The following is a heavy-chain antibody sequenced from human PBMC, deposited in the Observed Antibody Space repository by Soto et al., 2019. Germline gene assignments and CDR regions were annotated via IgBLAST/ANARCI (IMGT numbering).Heavy chain of an antibody. J-gene: IGHJ5*02. CDR1: GGTFSSYA. D-gene: IGHD4-17*01. CDR3: ATVSYDYGAARFDP. Sequence: ASVKVSCKASGGTFSSYAINWVRQAPGQGLEWMGGINPIYGTANYAQKFQGRVTMTEDESTSTAYMELSSLRSEDTAVYYCATVSYDYGAARFDPWGQGTLVTVSS. V-gene: IGHV1-69*13. CDR2: INPIYGTA.